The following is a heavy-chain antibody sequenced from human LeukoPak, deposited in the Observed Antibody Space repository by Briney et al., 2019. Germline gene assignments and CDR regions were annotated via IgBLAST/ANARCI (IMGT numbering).Heavy chain of an antibody. J-gene: IGHJ4*02. Sequence: ASVKVSCKASGGTFSSYAISWVRQAPGQGLEWMEGIIPIFGTANYAQKFQGRVTITTDESTSTAYMELSSLRSEDTAVYYCARDLMRKQLVPRAVDYWGQGTLVTVSS. CDR2: IIPIFGTA. V-gene: IGHV1-69*05. D-gene: IGHD6-13*01. CDR1: GGTFSSYA. CDR3: ARDLMRKQLVPRAVDY.